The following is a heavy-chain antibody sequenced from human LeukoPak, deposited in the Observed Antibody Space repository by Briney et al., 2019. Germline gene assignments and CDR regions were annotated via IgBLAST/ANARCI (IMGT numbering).Heavy chain of an antibody. D-gene: IGHD2/OR15-2a*01. CDR2: FDYSWSS. V-gene: IGHV4-59*01. CDR1: GGSLRKYY. CDR3: SRRTKSTSCNTVTELGSGYSDY. Sequence: SETPALNLTGPGGSLRKYYWRWVRQPAGQGLGWVGYFDYSWSSKYKLPPLSRVIMQLDRSKDHFSLKLDAVTGADTAVYYFSRRTKSTSCNTVTELGSGYSDYWGQGTLVTVSS. J-gene: IGHJ4*02.